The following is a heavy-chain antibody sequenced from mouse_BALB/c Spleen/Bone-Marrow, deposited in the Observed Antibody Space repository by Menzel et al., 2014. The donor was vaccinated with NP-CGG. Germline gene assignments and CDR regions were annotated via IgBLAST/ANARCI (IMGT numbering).Heavy chain of an antibody. CDR1: GYTFTDHA. J-gene: IGHJ3*01. V-gene: IGHV1S53*01. Sequence: VQLQHSDAELMKPGASVKMSCKASGYTFTDHAIHWVKPKPEQGLEWIGYISPGNGDIKYNEKFKGKATLTADKSSSTAYMQLNSLTSEDSAVYFCKSNNYGSSRGFVYWGQGTPVTVSA. D-gene: IGHD1-1*01. CDR2: ISPGNGDI. CDR3: KSNNYGSSRGFVY.